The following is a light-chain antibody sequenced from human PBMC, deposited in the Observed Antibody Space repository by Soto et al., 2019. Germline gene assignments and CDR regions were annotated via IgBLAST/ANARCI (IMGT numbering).Light chain of an antibody. J-gene: IGKJ2*01. V-gene: IGKV3-20*01. Sequence: EIVLTQSPATLSLSPGERATLSCRASQSVSSSYLAWYQQKPGQAPRLLIYGASTRATGIPDRFSGSGSGTDFTLTISRLEPEDFAEYYCQQYSGSLYTFGQGTKLEIK. CDR2: GAS. CDR1: QSVSSSY. CDR3: QQYSGSLYT.